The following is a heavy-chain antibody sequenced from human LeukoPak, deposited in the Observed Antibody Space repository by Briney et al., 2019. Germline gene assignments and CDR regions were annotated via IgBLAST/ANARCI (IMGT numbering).Heavy chain of an antibody. D-gene: IGHD3-10*01. CDR1: GFTFSSYA. CDR2: VSGSGGTT. J-gene: IGHJ5*02. CDR3: AKNGVRGVILYNWFDP. V-gene: IGHV3-23*01. Sequence: GGSLRFSGAASGFTFSSYAMSWERQAPGKGLEWVSAVSGSGGTTYYADSVKGWFTISRDNSKNTLYLQMNSLRAEDTAVYYCAKNGVRGVILYNWFDPWGQGTLVTVSS.